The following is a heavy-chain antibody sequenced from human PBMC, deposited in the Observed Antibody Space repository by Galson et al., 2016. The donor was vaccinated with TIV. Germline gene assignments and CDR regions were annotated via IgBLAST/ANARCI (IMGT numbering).Heavy chain of an antibody. CDR3: ARHGRSGYQYRRFDY. CDR1: GFIFRRFS. J-gene: IGHJ4*02. CDR2: ISGDSRFI. D-gene: IGHD5-12*01. V-gene: IGHV3-21*01. Sequence: LRLSCAASGFIFRRFSMNWVRQSPGKGLEWVSSISGDSRFIYYADSMKGRFTVSRDNAKNSVYLQMNSLRAEDSAVYYCARHGRSGYQYRRFDYWGQGTLVTVSS.